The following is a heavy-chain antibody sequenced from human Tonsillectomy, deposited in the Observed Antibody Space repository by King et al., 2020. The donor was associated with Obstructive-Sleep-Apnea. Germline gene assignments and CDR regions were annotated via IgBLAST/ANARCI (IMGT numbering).Heavy chain of an antibody. CDR2: IYYSGST. J-gene: IGHJ4*02. V-gene: IGHV4-59*08. Sequence: VQLQESGPGLVKPSETLSLTCTVSGGSISSYYWSWIRQPPGKGLEWIGYIYYSGSTNYNPSLKSRVTISVDTSKNQFSLKVSSVTAADTAVYYCARRMGSSLGYWGQGTLVTVSS. CDR1: GGSISSYY. CDR3: ARRMGSSLGY. D-gene: IGHD2-15*01.